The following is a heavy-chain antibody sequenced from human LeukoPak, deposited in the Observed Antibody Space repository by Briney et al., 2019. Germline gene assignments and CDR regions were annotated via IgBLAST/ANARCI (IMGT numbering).Heavy chain of an antibody. CDR3: ARIPLGVRGVIIPPYYFDY. CDR2: MNPNSGNT. Sequence: GASVKLSCKASGYTFTSYDINWVRQATGQGLEWMGWMNPNSGNTGYAQKFKGRVTMTRNTSISTAYMELSSLRSDDTAVYYCARIPLGVRGVIIPPYYFDYWGQGTLVTVSS. V-gene: IGHV1-8*01. D-gene: IGHD3-10*01. CDR1: GYTFTSYD. J-gene: IGHJ4*02.